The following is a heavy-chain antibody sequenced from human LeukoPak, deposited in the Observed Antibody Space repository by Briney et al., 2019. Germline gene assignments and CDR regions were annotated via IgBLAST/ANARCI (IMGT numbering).Heavy chain of an antibody. Sequence: GGSLRLSCAASGFTFSSYAMHWVRQAPGKGLEWVAVISYDGSNKYYADSVKGRFTISRDNSKNTLYLQMNSLRAEDTAVYYYASRYYDSSGYYSGIDYWGQGTLVTVSS. CDR1: GFTFSSYA. CDR3: ASRYYDSSGYYSGIDY. V-gene: IGHV3-30-3*01. J-gene: IGHJ4*02. D-gene: IGHD3-22*01. CDR2: ISYDGSNK.